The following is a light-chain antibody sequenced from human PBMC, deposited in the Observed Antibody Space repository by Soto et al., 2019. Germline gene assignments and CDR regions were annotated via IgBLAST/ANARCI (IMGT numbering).Light chain of an antibody. CDR2: DVT. CDR3: SSYTSSTLYV. V-gene: IGLV2-14*03. Sequence: QSALTQPASVSGSPGQSITISCTGTSSDVGGYDSVSWYQQHPGKAPKVMIYDVTDRPSGVSHRFSGSKSGNTASLIISGLQAEDEADYFCSSYTSSTLYVFGTGTKLTVL. CDR1: SSDVGGYDS. J-gene: IGLJ1*01.